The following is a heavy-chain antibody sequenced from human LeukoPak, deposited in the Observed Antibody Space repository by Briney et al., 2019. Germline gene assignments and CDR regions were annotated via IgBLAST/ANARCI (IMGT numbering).Heavy chain of an antibody. CDR3: AKGSSGSYINYFDY. CDR1: GYIFTDYY. J-gene: IGHJ4*02. CDR2: VNPSSSST. V-gene: IGHV1-46*01. D-gene: IGHD1-26*01. Sequence: ASVTVSFKASGYIFTDYYIHWVRQAPGQGLEWMGLVNPSSSSTSYAQRFQGRVTMTRDTSTKTVYMELSSLTSEDTAGYFCAKGSSGSYINYFDYWGQGTLVTVSS.